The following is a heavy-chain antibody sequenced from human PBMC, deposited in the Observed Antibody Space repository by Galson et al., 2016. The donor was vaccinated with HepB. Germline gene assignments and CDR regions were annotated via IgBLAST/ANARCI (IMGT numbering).Heavy chain of an antibody. CDR3: AKPACSSTSCYQDWFDP. CDR2: ISYDGSNK. J-gene: IGHJ5*02. V-gene: IGHV3-30*18. CDR1: GFTFSSNA. Sequence: SLRLSCAASGFTFSSNAMHWVRQAPGKGLEWVAVISYDGSNKYYADSVKGRFTISRDNSKNTLYLQMNSLRAEDTAVYYCAKPACSSTSCYQDWFDPWGQGTPVTVSS. D-gene: IGHD2-2*01.